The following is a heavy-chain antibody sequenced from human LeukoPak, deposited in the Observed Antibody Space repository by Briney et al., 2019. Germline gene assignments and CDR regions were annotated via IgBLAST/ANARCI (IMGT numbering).Heavy chain of an antibody. CDR1: GGSISSGGYY. CDR3: ARGGEYYYDSSGYYYDY. V-gene: IGHV4-30-4*08. D-gene: IGHD3-22*01. Sequence: SETLSLTCTVSGGSISSGGYYWSWIRQHPGKGLEWIGYIYYSGSTYYNPSLKSRVTISVDTSKNQFSLKLTFVTAADTAVYYCARGGEYYYDSSGYYYDYWGQGTLVTVSS. CDR2: IYYSGST. J-gene: IGHJ4*02.